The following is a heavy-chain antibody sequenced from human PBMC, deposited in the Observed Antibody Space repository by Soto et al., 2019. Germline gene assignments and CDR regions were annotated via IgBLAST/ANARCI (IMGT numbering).Heavy chain of an antibody. J-gene: IGHJ6*02. Sequence: PGGSLRLSCAASGFTFSGSAMHWVRQASGKGLEWVGRIRSKANSYATAYAASVKGRFTISRDDSKNTAYLQMNSLKTEDTAVYYCTRHLENIADYTDYYYYYGMDVWGQGTTVTVSS. CDR2: IRSKANSYAT. CDR1: GFTFSGSA. CDR3: TRHLENIADYTDYYYYYGMDV. D-gene: IGHD4-4*01. V-gene: IGHV3-73*01.